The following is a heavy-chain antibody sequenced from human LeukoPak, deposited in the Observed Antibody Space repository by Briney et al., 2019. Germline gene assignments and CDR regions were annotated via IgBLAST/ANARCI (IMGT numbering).Heavy chain of an antibody. V-gene: IGHV3-23*05. Sequence: GASLRLSCDASGFTFSEHSMRSVRQAPGKGLGWVSTIKRDGSNTYYTDSVEGRFTISRDNSKNTLYLEMNTLRAEDTAVYYCAKGGYASCFDPWGQGTQVTVSS. J-gene: IGHJ5*02. CDR3: AKGGYASCFDP. CDR2: IKRDGSNT. CDR1: GFTFSEHS. D-gene: IGHD2-15*01.